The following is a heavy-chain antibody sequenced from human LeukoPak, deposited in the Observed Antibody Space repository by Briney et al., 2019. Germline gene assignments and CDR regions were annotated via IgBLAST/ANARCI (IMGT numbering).Heavy chain of an antibody. Sequence: SETLSLTCTVSGYSISSGYYWGWIRQPPGKGLEWIGSIYHSGSTHYNPSLKSRVTISVDTSKNQFSLKLSSVTAADTAVYYCAKDDNYIRFSSWGQGTLVTVSS. CDR1: GYSISSGYY. V-gene: IGHV4-38-2*02. J-gene: IGHJ5*02. D-gene: IGHD3-16*01. CDR2: IYHSGST. CDR3: AKDDNYIRFSS.